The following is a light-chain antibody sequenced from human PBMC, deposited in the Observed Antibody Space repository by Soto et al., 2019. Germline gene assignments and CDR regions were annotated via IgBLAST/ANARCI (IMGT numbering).Light chain of an antibody. V-gene: IGKV3-20*01. J-gene: IGKJ1*01. CDR2: ATS. CDR3: QQYDSSSGT. CDR1: QSVSRNY. Sequence: VLTQSPGTLSLSPGQRATLSCTASQSVSRNYLAWYQQKPGQAPRLLIYATSTRATGIPDRFSGSGSGTDFTLTISRLEPEDFAVYYCQQYDSSSGTFGQGTKVDIK.